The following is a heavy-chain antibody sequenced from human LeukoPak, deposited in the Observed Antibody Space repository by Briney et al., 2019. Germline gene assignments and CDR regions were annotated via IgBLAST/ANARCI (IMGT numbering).Heavy chain of an antibody. D-gene: IGHD2-2*01. J-gene: IGHJ4*02. CDR3: ARPLGYCSSTSCYADKVDY. CDR1: GGSISSSSYY. Sequence: QPSETLSLTCTVSGGSISSSSYYWGWIRQPPGRGLEWIGSIYYSGSTYYNPSLKSRVTISVDTSKNQFSLKLSSVTAADTAVYYCARPLGYCSSTSCYADKVDYWGQGTLVTVSS. CDR2: IYYSGST. V-gene: IGHV4-39*01.